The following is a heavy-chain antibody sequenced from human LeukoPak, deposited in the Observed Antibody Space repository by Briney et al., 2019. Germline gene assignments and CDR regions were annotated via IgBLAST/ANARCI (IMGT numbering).Heavy chain of an antibody. J-gene: IGHJ4*02. V-gene: IGHV4-4*07. CDR1: GGSISGNY. Sequence: SETLSLTCSVSGGSISGNYWSWIRQPAGRGLEWIGRIHTSGTTNYNPSLNSRVTISVVTSKNQFSLRLNSVTAADTAVYYCARDPNTGYCGGDCSLLWGQGTLVTVSS. D-gene: IGHD2-21*02. CDR3: ARDPNTGYCGGDCSLL. CDR2: IHTSGTT.